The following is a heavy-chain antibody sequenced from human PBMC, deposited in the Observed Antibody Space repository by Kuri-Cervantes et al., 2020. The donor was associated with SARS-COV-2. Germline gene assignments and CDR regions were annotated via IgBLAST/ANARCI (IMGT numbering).Heavy chain of an antibody. V-gene: IGHV1-69*06. J-gene: IGHJ3*01. CDR1: GDTVSSYS. D-gene: IGHD5-24*01. CDR3: ARDRVGRENAFDV. Sequence: SVKVSCKAIGDTVSSYSISWVRQAPGQGLEWMGGVIPLFGTTGSAQTFRGRITITADKSTNTAYMELSSLTSEDTAMYFCARDRVGRENAFDVWGLGTMVTVSS. CDR2: VIPLFGTT.